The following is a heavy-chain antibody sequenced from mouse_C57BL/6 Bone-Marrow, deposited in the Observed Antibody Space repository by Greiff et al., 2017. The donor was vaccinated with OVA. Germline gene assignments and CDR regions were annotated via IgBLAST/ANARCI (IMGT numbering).Heavy chain of an antibody. CDR1: GFSLTSYG. Sequence: VQGVESGPGLVQPSQCLSITCTVSGFSLTSYGVHWVRQSPGKGLEWLGVIWGGGSTDYNAAFITRLSISKDNSKSQVFFKMIRLQADDTAIDYCARNNLYYFDYWGQGTTLTVSS. V-gene: IGHV2-2*01. J-gene: IGHJ2*01. CDR2: IWGGGST. CDR3: ARNNLYYFDY.